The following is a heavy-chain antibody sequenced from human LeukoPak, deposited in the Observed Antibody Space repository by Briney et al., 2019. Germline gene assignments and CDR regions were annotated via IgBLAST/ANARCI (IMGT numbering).Heavy chain of an antibody. Sequence: SETLSLTCAVYGGSFSGYYWSWIRQPPGKGLEWIGEINHSGSTSYNPSLKSRVTISVDTSKNQFSLKLSSVTAADTAVYYCARGPLRSSGYHYPIRHWGQGTLVTVSS. CDR1: GGSFSGYY. J-gene: IGHJ4*02. V-gene: IGHV4-34*01. CDR2: INHSGST. D-gene: IGHD3-22*01. CDR3: ARGPLRSSGYHYPIRH.